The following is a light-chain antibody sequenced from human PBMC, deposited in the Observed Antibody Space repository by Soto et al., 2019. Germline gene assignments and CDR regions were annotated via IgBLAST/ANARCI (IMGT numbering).Light chain of an antibody. CDR1: SSNIGAGYD. CDR3: QSYDRSLSTYV. Sequence: QSVLTQPPSVSGAPGQRVTISCTGSSSNIGAGYDVHWYQQLPGTAPKLLIYGNNNRPSGLPDRFSGSKSGTSASLAITGLQADDEADYSCQSYDRSLSTYVFGTGTRSPS. CDR2: GNN. J-gene: IGLJ1*01. V-gene: IGLV1-40*01.